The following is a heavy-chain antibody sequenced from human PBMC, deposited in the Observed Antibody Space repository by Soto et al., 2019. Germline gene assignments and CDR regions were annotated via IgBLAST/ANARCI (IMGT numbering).Heavy chain of an antibody. V-gene: IGHV1-3*01. D-gene: IGHD3-16*01. CDR1: GYTFTSYA. Sequence: QVQLVQSGAEVKKPGASVKVSCKASGYTFTSYAMHWVRQAPGQRLQWMGWINAGNGNTKYSQKFQGRVTITRDTSASTAYMELSSLRSEDTAVYYCANALGLYYFDYWGQGTLVTVSS. CDR2: INAGNGNT. J-gene: IGHJ4*02. CDR3: ANALGLYYFDY.